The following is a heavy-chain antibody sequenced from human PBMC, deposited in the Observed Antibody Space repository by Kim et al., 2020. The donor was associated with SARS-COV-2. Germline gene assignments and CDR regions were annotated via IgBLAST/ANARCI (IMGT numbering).Heavy chain of an antibody. J-gene: IGHJ4*02. V-gene: IGHV3-11*06. D-gene: IGHD3-3*01. Sequence: SVKGRFTSSRDNAKNSLYLQMNSLRAEDTAVYYCARTYYDFWSGYSSFDYWGQGTLVTVSS. CDR3: ARTYYDFWSGYSSFDY.